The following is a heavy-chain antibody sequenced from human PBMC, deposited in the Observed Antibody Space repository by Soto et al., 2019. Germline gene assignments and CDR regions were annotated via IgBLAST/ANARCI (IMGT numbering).Heavy chain of an antibody. Sequence: SETLSLTCAVYGGSFSGYYWSWIRQPPGKGLEWIGEINHSGSTNYNPSLKSRVTISVDTSKNQFSLKLSSVTAADTAVYYCARSNGDYDGMDYWGQGTLVTVSS. D-gene: IGHD4-17*01. CDR3: ARSNGDYDGMDY. J-gene: IGHJ4*02. CDR1: GGSFSGYY. CDR2: INHSGST. V-gene: IGHV4-34*01.